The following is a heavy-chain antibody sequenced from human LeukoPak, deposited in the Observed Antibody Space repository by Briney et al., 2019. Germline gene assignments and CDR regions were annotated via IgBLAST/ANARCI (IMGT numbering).Heavy chain of an antibody. CDR1: GGSISSYY. V-gene: IGHV4-59*01. D-gene: IGHD3-22*01. Sequence: SETLSLTCTVSGGSISSYYWSWIRQPPGKGLEWIGNIYNSGSANYSPSLKSRVTMSVDPSKNQFSLRLSSVTAADTAVYFCARAALYFDSSAYSYYFDYWGQGTLVTVSS. J-gene: IGHJ4*02. CDR3: ARAALYFDSSAYSYYFDY. CDR2: IYNSGSA.